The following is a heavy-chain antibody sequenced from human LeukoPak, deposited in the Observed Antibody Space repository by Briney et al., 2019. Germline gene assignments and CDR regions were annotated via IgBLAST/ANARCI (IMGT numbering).Heavy chain of an antibody. J-gene: IGHJ3*01. Sequence: SETLSLTCAVSGYSISSGYYWGWIRQPPGKGLEWIGSIYHSGSTYYNPSLKSRVTISVDTSKNQFSLKLSSVTAADTAVYYCARATYYDILTGTYHGVAFDVWGQGTMVTVSS. CDR1: GYSISSGYY. CDR2: IYHSGST. V-gene: IGHV4-38-2*01. D-gene: IGHD3-9*01. CDR3: ARATYYDILTGTYHGVAFDV.